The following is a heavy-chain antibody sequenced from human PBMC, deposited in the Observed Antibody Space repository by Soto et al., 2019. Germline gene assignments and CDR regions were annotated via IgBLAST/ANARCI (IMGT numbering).Heavy chain of an antibody. V-gene: IGHV3-23*01. CDR3: AKATTNGGWFNPFDS. Sequence: PXGSLTLSCAASGFSFVNYAMNWVRQAPGKGLEWVSGLSGSGTSTYYADSVKGRFTISRDNSRDTLFLQMNSLTADDTAVYYCAKATTNGGWFNPFDSWGQGALVTVSS. J-gene: IGHJ4*02. CDR1: GFSFVNYA. CDR2: LSGSGTST. D-gene: IGHD6-19*01.